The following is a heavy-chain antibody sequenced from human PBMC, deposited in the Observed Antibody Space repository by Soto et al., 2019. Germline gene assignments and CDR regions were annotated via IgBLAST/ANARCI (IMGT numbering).Heavy chain of an antibody. CDR2: FSGPGGGT. J-gene: IGHJ3*02. V-gene: IGHV3-23*01. Sequence: EVQLLESGGGLVHLGGSLRLSCEASGFTFSRFAMSWVRQTPGKGLEWVSTFSGPGGGTYYADYVKGRFTISRDNAKNTLWLQVNSLRDDDTAVYYCGRERWGLLDIWGQGAMVTVSS. D-gene: IGHD7-27*01. CDR1: GFTFSRFA. CDR3: GRERWGLLDI.